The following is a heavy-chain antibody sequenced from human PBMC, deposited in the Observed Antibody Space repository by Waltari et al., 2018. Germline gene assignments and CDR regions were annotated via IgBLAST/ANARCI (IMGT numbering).Heavy chain of an antibody. CDR3: ARTDRRGGSYYTVYYDYMDV. CDR2: ISSSSSYI. V-gene: IGHV3-21*01. J-gene: IGHJ6*03. D-gene: IGHD1-26*01. CDR1: GFTFSSYS. Sequence: EVQLVESGGGLVKPGGSLRLSCAASGFTFSSYSMNWVRQAPGKGLEWVSSISSSSSYIDYADSVKGRFTISRDNAKNSLYLQMNSLRAEETAVYYCARTDRRGGSYYTVYYDYMDVWGKGTTVTVSS.